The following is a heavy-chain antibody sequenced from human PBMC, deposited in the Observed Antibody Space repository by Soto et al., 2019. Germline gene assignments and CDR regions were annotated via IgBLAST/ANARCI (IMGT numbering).Heavy chain of an antibody. CDR1: GFTFSSYA. D-gene: IGHD3-10*01. CDR2: ISGSGGST. Sequence: EVQLLESGGGLVQPGGSLRLSCAASGFTFSSYAMSWVRQAPGKGLEWVSAISGSGGSTYYADSVKGRVTISRDNAKNTRNVQRRTMRAEDTAGDYCAKDLGPYYYGSGDGMDVWGQGTTVTVSS. CDR3: AKDLGPYYYGSGDGMDV. J-gene: IGHJ6*02. V-gene: IGHV3-23*01.